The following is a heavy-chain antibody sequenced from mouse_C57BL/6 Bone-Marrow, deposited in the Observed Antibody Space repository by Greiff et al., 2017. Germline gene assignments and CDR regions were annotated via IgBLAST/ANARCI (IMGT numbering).Heavy chain of an antibody. Sequence: EVKLVESGEGLVKPGGSLKLSCAASGFTFSSYAMSWVRQTPEQRLEWVAYINSGGDYIYYEDTVKGRFTISRDNARNTLYLQMSSLKSEDTAMYYCTRVYYGSSLYFDYWGQGTTLTVSS. CDR2: INSGGDYI. D-gene: IGHD1-1*01. V-gene: IGHV5-9-1*02. CDR3: TRVYYGSSLYFDY. J-gene: IGHJ2*01. CDR1: GFTFSSYA.